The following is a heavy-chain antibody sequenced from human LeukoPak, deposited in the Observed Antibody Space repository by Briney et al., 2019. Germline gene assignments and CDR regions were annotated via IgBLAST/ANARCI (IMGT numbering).Heavy chain of an antibody. CDR1: GYTFTSYG. V-gene: IGHV1-18*01. Sequence: ASVKVSCKASGYTFTSYGIRWVRQAPGQGLEWMGWISAYNGNTNYTQKLQGRVTMTTDTSTSTAYMELRSLRSDDTPVYYCARDLIEEETSYCYYYYGMDVWGQGTTVTVSS. CDR2: ISAYNGNT. CDR3: ARDLIEEETSYCYYYYGMDV. J-gene: IGHJ6*02.